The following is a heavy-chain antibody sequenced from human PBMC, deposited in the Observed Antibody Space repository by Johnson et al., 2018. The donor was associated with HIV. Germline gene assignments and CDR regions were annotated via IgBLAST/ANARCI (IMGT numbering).Heavy chain of an antibody. CDR2: ISSSGNTI. J-gene: IGHJ3*02. D-gene: IGHD1-26*01. Sequence: VQLVESGGGLAKPAWSPRLSCAASQFTFSSYYMNCVRQAPANGLELVPYISSSGNTIYYADSVKGRFTISRDNAKNSLDLQMNSLRTEDTALYYCASTGLSTYVGAFDIWGQGTMVTVCS. V-gene: IGHV3-48*03. CDR1: QFTFSSYY. CDR3: ASTGLSTYVGAFDI.